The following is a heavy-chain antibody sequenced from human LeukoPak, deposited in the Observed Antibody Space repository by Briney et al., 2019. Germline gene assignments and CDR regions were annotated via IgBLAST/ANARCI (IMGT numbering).Heavy chain of an antibody. CDR3: ARAILGSGYSTLPDYGMDV. V-gene: IGHV1-46*01. D-gene: IGHD3-22*01. Sequence: ASVKVSCKASGYTFTSNYIHWVRQAPGQGLEWMGMIYPRDGSTSYAQKFQGRVTVTRDTSTSTAYMELSSLRSEDTAVYYCARAILGSGYSTLPDYGMDVWGQGTTVTVSS. J-gene: IGHJ6*02. CDR1: GYTFTSNY. CDR2: IYPRDGST.